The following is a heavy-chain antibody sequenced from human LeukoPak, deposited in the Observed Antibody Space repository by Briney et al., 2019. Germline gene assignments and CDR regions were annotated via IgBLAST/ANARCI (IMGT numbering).Heavy chain of an antibody. Sequence: GASVKVSCKASGYTFTGYYIHWVRQAPGQGLEWMGWINPNSGGTNYAQKLQGRVTMTRDTSISTAYMELSRLRSDDTAVYYCARGVNYYGSGSYHFDYWGQGTLVTVSS. CDR2: INPNSGGT. CDR1: GYTFTGYY. J-gene: IGHJ4*02. V-gene: IGHV1-2*02. D-gene: IGHD3-10*01. CDR3: ARGVNYYGSGSYHFDY.